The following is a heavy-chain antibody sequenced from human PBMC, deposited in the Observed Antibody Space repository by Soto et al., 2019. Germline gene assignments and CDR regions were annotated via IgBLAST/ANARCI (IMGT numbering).Heavy chain of an antibody. D-gene: IGHD3-3*01. CDR2: ISWNRGSI. J-gene: IGHJ3*02. Sequence: EVQLVESGGGLVQPGRSLRLSCAASGFTFDDYAMHWVRQAPGKGLEWVSGISWNRGSIGYADSVKGRFTISRDNAKNSLYLQMNSLRAEDTALYYCARLWFGVADAFDIWGQGTMVTVSS. CDR3: ARLWFGVADAFDI. V-gene: IGHV3-9*01. CDR1: GFTFDDYA.